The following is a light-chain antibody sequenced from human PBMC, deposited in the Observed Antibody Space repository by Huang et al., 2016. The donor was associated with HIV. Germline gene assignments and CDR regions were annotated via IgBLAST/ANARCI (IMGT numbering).Light chain of an antibody. CDR2: AAS. J-gene: IGKJ3*01. CDR3: LQDYNYTFT. CDR1: QGNRND. Sequence: AIQMTQSPSSLSASVGDIVTITCRESQGNRNDLGWYQQKPGKAPKLLIYAASSLQSGVPSRFSGSGSGTDFTLTISSLQPEDFATYYCLQDYNYTFTFGPGTKVDIK. V-gene: IGKV1-6*01.